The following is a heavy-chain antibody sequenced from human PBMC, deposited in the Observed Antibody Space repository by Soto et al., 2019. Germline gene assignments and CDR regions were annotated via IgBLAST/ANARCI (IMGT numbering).Heavy chain of an antibody. Sequence: GGSLRLSCAASGFTVSSNYMSWVRQAPGKGLEWVSVIYSGGSTYYADSVKGRFTISRDNSKNTLYLQMNSLRAEDTAVYYCARDVGGRWLNNWFDPWGQGTLVTVSS. D-gene: IGHD1-26*01. J-gene: IGHJ5*02. V-gene: IGHV3-53*01. CDR2: IYSGGST. CDR1: GFTVSSNY. CDR3: ARDVGGRWLNNWFDP.